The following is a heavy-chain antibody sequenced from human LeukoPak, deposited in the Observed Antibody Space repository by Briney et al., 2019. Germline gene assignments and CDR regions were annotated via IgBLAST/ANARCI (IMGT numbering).Heavy chain of an antibody. Sequence: QSGGSLRLSCAASGFTVSSNYMSWVRQAPGKGLEWVSVIYSGGSTYYADSVKGRFTISRDNSKNTLYLQMNSLRAEDTAVYYCARDAFNYYDSSGYYLHWGQGTLVTVSS. CDR3: ARDAFNYYDSSGYYLH. CDR1: GFTVSSNY. CDR2: IYSGGST. D-gene: IGHD3-22*01. V-gene: IGHV3-66*01. J-gene: IGHJ4*02.